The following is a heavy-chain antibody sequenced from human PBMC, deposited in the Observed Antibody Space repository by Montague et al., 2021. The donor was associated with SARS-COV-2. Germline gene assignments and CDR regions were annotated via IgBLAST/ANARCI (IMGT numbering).Heavy chain of an antibody. V-gene: IGHV6-1*01. CDR1: GDSVSSKSVA. CDR2: TYYRSKWDS. CDR3: ASSGITLTGLDAFDI. J-gene: IGHJ3*02. D-gene: IGHD3-9*01. Sequence: CAISGDSVSSKSVAWNWIRQSPSRGLEWLGRTYYRSKWDSDYAESVTXRLVITPDTSKNQVSLQLNSVIPEDTAVYFCASSGITLTGLDAFDIWGQGTMVTVSS.